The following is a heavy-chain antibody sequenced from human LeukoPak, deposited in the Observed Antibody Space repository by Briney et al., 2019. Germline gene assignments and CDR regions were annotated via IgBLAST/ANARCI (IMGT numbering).Heavy chain of an antibody. J-gene: IGHJ6*03. Sequence: SETLSPTCTVSGGSISSYYWGWIRQPPGKGLEWIGSIYYSGSTYYNPSLKSRVTISVDTSQNQFSLKLSSVTAADTAAYYCARRGGIIRGVASYYYMDVWGKGTTVTISS. CDR1: GGSISSYY. D-gene: IGHD3-10*01. CDR2: IYYSGST. CDR3: ARRGGIIRGVASYYYMDV. V-gene: IGHV4-39*01.